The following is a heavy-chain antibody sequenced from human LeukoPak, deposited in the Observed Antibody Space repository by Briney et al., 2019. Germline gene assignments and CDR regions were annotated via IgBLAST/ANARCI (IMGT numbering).Heavy chain of an antibody. CDR2: IYHSGST. Sequence: SETLSLTCAVSGGSISSSNWWSWVRQPPGKGLEWIGEIYHSGSTNYNPSLKSRVTISVDKSKNQFSLKLSSVTAADTAVYYCARGGPVLAAAGTHWFDPWGQGTLVTVSS. CDR3: ARGGPVLAAAGTHWFDP. J-gene: IGHJ5*02. D-gene: IGHD6-13*01. V-gene: IGHV4-4*02. CDR1: GGSISSSNW.